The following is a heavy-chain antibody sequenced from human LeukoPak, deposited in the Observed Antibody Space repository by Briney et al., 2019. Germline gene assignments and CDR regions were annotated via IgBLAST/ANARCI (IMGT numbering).Heavy chain of an antibody. V-gene: IGHV4-39*01. D-gene: IGHD6-13*01. Sequence: SETLSLTCSVSCGSIISRDHYWDWIRQPPGKGLQWIGSIYYTGSPYYNPSVESRVTISVDTSKNQFSLHLGSVTAADTAVYYCATGYLRLDYWGQGSLVTVSS. CDR1: CGSIISRDHY. CDR3: ATGYLRLDY. CDR2: IYYTGSP. J-gene: IGHJ4*02.